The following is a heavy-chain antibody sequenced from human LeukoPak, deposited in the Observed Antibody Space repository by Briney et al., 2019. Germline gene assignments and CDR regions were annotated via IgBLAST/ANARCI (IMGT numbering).Heavy chain of an antibody. CDR1: GGSISSYY. D-gene: IGHD1-14*01. Sequence: PSETLSLTCTVSGGSISSYYWSWIRQPPGKGLEWIGYIYYSGSTNYNPSLKSRLTISVDTSKNQFSLKLSSVTAADTAVYYCARVPTVCGNPEGYMDVWGKGTTVTVSS. V-gene: IGHV4-59*01. J-gene: IGHJ6*03. CDR3: ARVPTVCGNPEGYMDV. CDR2: IYYSGST.